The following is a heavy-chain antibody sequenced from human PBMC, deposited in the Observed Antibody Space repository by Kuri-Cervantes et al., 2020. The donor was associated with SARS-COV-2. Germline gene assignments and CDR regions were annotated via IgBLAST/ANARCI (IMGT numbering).Heavy chain of an antibody. CDR1: GGSISRSGYF. CDR3: ARRVTIIRGEDT. J-gene: IGHJ5*02. Sequence: SETLSLTCTVSGGSISRSGYFWGWIRQSPGAGLEWIGSVYYSGSTYYNPSLNTGVTISVDTSKNQFSLKLSSVTAADSAVYFCARRVTIIRGEDTWGPGTVVTVSS. CDR2: VYYSGST. D-gene: IGHD3-10*01. V-gene: IGHV4-39*07.